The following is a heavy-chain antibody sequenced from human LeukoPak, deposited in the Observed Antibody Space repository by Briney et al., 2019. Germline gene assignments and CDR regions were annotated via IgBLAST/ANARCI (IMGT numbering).Heavy chain of an antibody. V-gene: IGHV7-4-1*02. Sequence: ASVEVSCKASGYTFTSYAMNWVRQAPGQGLEWMGWINTNTGNPTYAQGFTGRFVFSLDTSVSTAYLQISSLKAEDTAVYYCARANIVVVPAAITRDAFDIWGQGTMVTVSS. CDR1: GYTFTSYA. CDR2: INTNTGNP. CDR3: ARANIVVVPAAITRDAFDI. D-gene: IGHD2-2*01. J-gene: IGHJ3*02.